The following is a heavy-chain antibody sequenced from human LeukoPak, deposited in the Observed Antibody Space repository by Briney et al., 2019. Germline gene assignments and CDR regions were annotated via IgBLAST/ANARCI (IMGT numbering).Heavy chain of an antibody. CDR1: VYTFTSYY. V-gene: IGHV1-46*01. CDR2: INPSGGST. Sequence: ASVKVSCKASVYTFTSYYMHWVRQDPVQGLEWMGIINPSGGSTSYAQKFQGRVTMTRDMSTSTVYMELSSLRSEDTAVYYCERGIAAAGRTPGGPDYWGKGTMVTVSS. CDR3: ERGIAAAGRTPGGPDY. D-gene: IGHD6-13*01. J-gene: IGHJ4*02.